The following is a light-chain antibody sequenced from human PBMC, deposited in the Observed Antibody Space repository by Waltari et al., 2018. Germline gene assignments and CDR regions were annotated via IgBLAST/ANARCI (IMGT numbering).Light chain of an antibody. CDR2: KAS. Sequence: PSTLSASVGDRVSITCRASQSILTWLAWYQQKPGKAPKLLIYKASNLQSGVPSRFSGSGSGTEFTLTISSLQTDDFATYYCQQYSTHYTFGQGTKVE. CDR3: QQYSTHYT. V-gene: IGKV1-5*03. J-gene: IGKJ2*01. CDR1: QSILTW.